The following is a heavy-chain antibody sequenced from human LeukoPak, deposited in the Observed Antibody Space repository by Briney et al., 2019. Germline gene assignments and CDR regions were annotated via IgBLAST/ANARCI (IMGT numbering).Heavy chain of an antibody. CDR1: GYTFTSYE. Sequence: GASVKVSCKASGYTFTSYEINWVRQATGQGLEWMGWMNPNSGNTGYAQKFQGRVTMTRNTSISTVYMELSSLRSEDTAVYYCARGRRVVVVRDYFDYWGQGTLVTVSS. V-gene: IGHV1-8*01. D-gene: IGHD3-22*01. CDR3: ARGRRVVVVRDYFDY. J-gene: IGHJ4*02. CDR2: MNPNSGNT.